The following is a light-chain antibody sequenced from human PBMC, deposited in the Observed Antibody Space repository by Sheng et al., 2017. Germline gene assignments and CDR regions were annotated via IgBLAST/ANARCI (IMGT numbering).Light chain of an antibody. CDR2: GNS. V-gene: IGLV1-40*01. Sequence: QSVLTQPPSVSGAPGQRVTISCTGSSSNIGAGYDVYWYQQLPGRAPKLLIYGNSHRPSGVPDRFSGSKSGTSASLAITGLQAEDEANYYCQSYDSSLSGPVFGGGTKLTVL. CDR3: QSYDSSLSGPV. J-gene: IGLJ2*01. CDR1: SSNIGAGYD.